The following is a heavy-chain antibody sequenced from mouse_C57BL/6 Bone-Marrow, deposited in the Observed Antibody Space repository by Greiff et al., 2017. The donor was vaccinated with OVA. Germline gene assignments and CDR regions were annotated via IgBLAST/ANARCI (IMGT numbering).Heavy chain of an antibody. V-gene: IGHV1-59*01. J-gene: IGHJ2*01. CDR3: ARVFYYVDY. Sequence: QVQLQQPGAELVRPGTSVKLSCKASGYTFTSYWMHWVKQRPGQGLEWIGVIDPSDSYTKYNQKFKGKATLTVDTSSSTAYMQLSSLTSEDSAVYYCARVFYYVDYWGQGTTLTVSS. CDR2: IDPSDSYT. CDR1: GYTFTSYW.